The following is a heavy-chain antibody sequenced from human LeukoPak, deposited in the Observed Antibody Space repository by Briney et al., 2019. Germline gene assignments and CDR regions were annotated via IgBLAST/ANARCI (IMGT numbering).Heavy chain of an antibody. D-gene: IGHD2-8*01. CDR3: ARAAMGYGNWFDP. J-gene: IGHJ5*02. Sequence: GASVKVSCKASGYTFTGYYMHWVRQAPGQGLEWMGWINPNSGGTNYAQKFQGRVTMTRDTSISTAYMELSRLRSDGTAVYYCARAAMGYGNWFDPWGQGTLVTVSS. CDR2: INPNSGGT. CDR1: GYTFTGYY. V-gene: IGHV1-2*02.